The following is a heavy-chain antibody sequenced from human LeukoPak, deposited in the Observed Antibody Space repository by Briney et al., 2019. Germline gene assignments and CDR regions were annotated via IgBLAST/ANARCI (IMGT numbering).Heavy chain of an antibody. V-gene: IGHV3-7*01. CDR1: GFTFSSYW. D-gene: IGHD3-3*01. J-gene: IGHJ4*02. Sequence: GGSLRLSCAASGFTFSSYWMSWVRQAPGKGREWVANIKQDGSEKYYVDSVKGRFTLSRDNAKNSLYLQMNSLRAEDTAVYYCARDGRYDFWSGYLVYWGQGTLVTVSS. CDR3: ARDGRYDFWSGYLVY. CDR2: IKQDGSEK.